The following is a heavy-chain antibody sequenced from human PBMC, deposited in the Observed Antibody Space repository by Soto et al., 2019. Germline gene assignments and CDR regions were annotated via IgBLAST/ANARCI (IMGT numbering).Heavy chain of an antibody. Sequence: QVQLQQWGAGLLKPSETLSLTCAVYGGSFSGYYWSWIRQPPGKGLEWIGEINHSGSTNYNPSIKSRVTISVHTSKDQFSLKLSSVAADYTAVYYCARGLVTMASYYFDYWGQGTLVTVSS. D-gene: IGHD2-21*01. CDR1: GGSFSGYY. V-gene: IGHV4-34*01. CDR2: INHSGST. J-gene: IGHJ4*02. CDR3: ARGLVTMASYYFDY.